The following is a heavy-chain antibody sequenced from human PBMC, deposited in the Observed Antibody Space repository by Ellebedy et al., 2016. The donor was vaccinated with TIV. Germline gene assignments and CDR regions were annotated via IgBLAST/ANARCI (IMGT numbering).Heavy chain of an antibody. J-gene: IGHJ1*01. Sequence: GESLKISCVASGFTFSTYAMSWVRQAPGKGLEWVSGISDSASSTYYADSVKGRFTISRDNSKNTLYLQMNSLRAEDTAVYYCPKKGCGSTSCYCNNWGLGTLVTVSS. CDR3: PKKGCGSTSCYCNN. D-gene: IGHD2-2*01. CDR2: ISDSASST. V-gene: IGHV3-23*01. CDR1: GFTFSTYA.